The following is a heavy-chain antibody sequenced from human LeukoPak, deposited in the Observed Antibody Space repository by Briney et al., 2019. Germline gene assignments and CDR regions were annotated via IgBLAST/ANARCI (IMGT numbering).Heavy chain of an antibody. J-gene: IGHJ4*02. Sequence: SETLSLTCTVSGDSISSGNYYWTWIRQPAGKGLEWIGRIYTSGSTNYNPSLKSQVTISIDTSKNQFSLKLSSVTAADTAVYYCARDHRDYADYWGQGTLATVSS. CDR3: ARDHRDYADY. CDR1: GDSISSGNYY. CDR2: IYTSGST. V-gene: IGHV4-61*02.